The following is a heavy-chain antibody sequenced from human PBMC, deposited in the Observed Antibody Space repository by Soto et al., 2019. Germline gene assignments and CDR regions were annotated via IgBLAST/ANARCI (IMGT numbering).Heavy chain of an antibody. V-gene: IGHV4-4*02. J-gene: IGHJ4*02. CDR3: ARRRYYDILTGYYTELDY. CDR1: SGSISSSNW. Sequence: SETLSLTCAVSSGSISSSNWWSWVRQPPGKGLEWIGEIYHSGSTNYNPSLKSRVTISVDKSKNQFSLKLSSVTAADTAVYYCARRRYYDILTGYYTELDYWGQGTLVTVSS. D-gene: IGHD3-9*01. CDR2: IYHSGST.